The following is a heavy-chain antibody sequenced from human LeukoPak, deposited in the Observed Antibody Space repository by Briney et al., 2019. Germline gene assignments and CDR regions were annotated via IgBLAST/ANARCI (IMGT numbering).Heavy chain of an antibody. CDR2: IYYGGST. CDR1: GGSITSGGYS. J-gene: IGHJ3*01. V-gene: IGHV4-30-2*01. CDR3: ARHIAVSYDAFDL. Sequence: SETLSLTCTVSGGSITSGGYSWSWIRQPPGKGLEWIGYIYYGGSTYHNPSLKSRVTISVDRSKNQFSLELNSVTAADTAVYYCARHIAVSYDAFDLWGRGTMVSVSS. D-gene: IGHD6-19*01.